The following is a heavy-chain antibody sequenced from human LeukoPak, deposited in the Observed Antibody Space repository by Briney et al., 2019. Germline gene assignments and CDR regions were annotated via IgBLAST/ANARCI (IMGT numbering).Heavy chain of an antibody. CDR3: ARHPYDILTGPSFDY. Sequence: GGSLRLSCAASGFTFSSDWMHWVRQAPGKGLVWVSRINRDGRSTTYADSVKGRFTISRDNAKNTLYLQMNSLGAEDTAVYYCARHPYDILTGPSFDYWGQGTLVTVSS. D-gene: IGHD3-9*01. J-gene: IGHJ4*02. V-gene: IGHV3-74*01. CDR1: GFTFSSDW. CDR2: INRDGRST.